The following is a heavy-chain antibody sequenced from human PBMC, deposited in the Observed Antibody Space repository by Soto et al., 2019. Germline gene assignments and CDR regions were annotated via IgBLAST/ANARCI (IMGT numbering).Heavy chain of an antibody. Sequence: GGSLSLSCAASGFTFSSYWMSWVRQAPGKGLEWVANIKKDGSEKYHVDSVKGRFTISRDNAKNSLYLQMNSLRAEDTAVYYCARDPGLVVVAATWLDPWGQGTLVTVSS. D-gene: IGHD2-15*01. J-gene: IGHJ5*02. CDR1: GFTFSSYW. V-gene: IGHV3-7*03. CDR2: IKKDGSEK. CDR3: ARDPGLVVVAATWLDP.